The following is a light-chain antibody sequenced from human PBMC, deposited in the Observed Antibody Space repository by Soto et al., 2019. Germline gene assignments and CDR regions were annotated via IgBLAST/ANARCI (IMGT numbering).Light chain of an antibody. V-gene: IGKV1-5*03. J-gene: IGKJ1*01. Sequence: DIQMTQSPSTLSGSVGDRVTITCRASQTISSWLAWYQQKPGKAPKLLIYKASTLKSGVPSRFSGSGSGTEFTLTISSLQPEDFATYYCQQANSFPWTFGQGTKVDIK. CDR1: QTISSW. CDR2: KAS. CDR3: QQANSFPWT.